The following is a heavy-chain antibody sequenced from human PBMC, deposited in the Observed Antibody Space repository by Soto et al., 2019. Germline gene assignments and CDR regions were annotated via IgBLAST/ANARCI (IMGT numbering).Heavy chain of an antibody. D-gene: IGHD1-1*01. J-gene: IGHJ4*02. CDR2: IIPIFGTA. CDR3: ARVAPTSWYFDY. V-gene: IGHV1-69*06. CDR1: GGTFSSYA. Sequence: ASVKVSCKASGGTFSSYAISWVRQAPGQGLEWMGGIIPIFGTANYAQKFQGRVTITADKSTSTAYMELSSLRSEDTAVYYCARVAPTSWYFDYWGQGTLVTVSS.